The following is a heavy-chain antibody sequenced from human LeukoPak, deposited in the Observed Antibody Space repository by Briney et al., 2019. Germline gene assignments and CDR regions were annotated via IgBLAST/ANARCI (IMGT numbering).Heavy chain of an antibody. CDR1: GGPISSYY. V-gene: IGHV4-59*08. J-gene: IGHJ4*02. D-gene: IGHD5-18*01. CDR2: IYYSGST. Sequence: SETLSLTCTVSGGPISSYYWSWIRQPPGKGLEWIGYIYYSGSTNYNPSLKSRVTISVDTSKNQFSLKLSSVTAADTAVYYCARGDSYGYLFDYWGQGTLVTVSS. CDR3: ARGDSYGYLFDY.